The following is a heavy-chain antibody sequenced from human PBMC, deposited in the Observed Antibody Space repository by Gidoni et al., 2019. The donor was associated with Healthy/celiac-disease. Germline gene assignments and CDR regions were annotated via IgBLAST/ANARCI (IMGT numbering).Heavy chain of an antibody. CDR2: ISWNSGSI. Sequence: EVQLVESGGGLVQPGRSLRLSCAACGFTFDNYAMHWVRQAPGKGLELVSGISWNSGSIGYADSVKVRFTIARDNAKNSLYLQMNSLRAEDTALYYCAKDISGQQLAYYFDYWGQGTLVTVSS. D-gene: IGHD6-13*01. CDR1: GFTFDNYA. CDR3: AKDISGQQLAYYFDY. V-gene: IGHV3-9*01. J-gene: IGHJ4*02.